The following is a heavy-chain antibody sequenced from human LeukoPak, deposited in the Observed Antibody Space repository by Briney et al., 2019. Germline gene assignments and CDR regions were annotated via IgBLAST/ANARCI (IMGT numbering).Heavy chain of an antibody. V-gene: IGHV3-74*01. CDR2: IHRDGNNI. CDR1: GFTFSSYA. CDR3: ARGLRDRYGMDV. Sequence: GGSLRLSCAASGFTFSSYAMHWVRHAPGKGLVWVSRIHRDGNNINYADFVQGRFTVSRDNAKNTLYLQMHSLRVEDTAMYYCARGLRDRYGMDVWGQGTTVTVSS. J-gene: IGHJ6*02.